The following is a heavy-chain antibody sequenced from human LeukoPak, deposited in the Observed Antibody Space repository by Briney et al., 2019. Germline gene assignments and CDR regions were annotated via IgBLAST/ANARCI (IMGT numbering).Heavy chain of an antibody. CDR3: ARVVRITMVRGAYDY. CDR2: ISAYNGNT. D-gene: IGHD3-10*01. CDR1: GYTFTSYG. Sequence: ASVKVSCKASGYTFTSYGISWVRQAPGQGLEWMGWISAYNGNTNYAQKLQGRVTMTTDTSTSTAYMELRSLRSDDTAMYYCARVVRITMVRGAYDYWGQGTLVTVSS. V-gene: IGHV1-18*01. J-gene: IGHJ4*02.